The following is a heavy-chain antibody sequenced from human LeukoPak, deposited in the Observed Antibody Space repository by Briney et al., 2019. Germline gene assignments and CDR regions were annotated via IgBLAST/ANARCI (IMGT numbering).Heavy chain of an antibody. CDR2: IYYSGST. CDR1: GGSISSSSYY. D-gene: IGHD5-18*01. J-gene: IGHJ4*02. V-gene: IGHV4-39*07. CDR3: ASELRYSYGYGDRAPIDY. Sequence: PSETLSLTCTVSGGSISSSSYYWGWIRQPPGKGLEWIGSIYYSGSTYYNPSLKSRVTISVDTSKNQFSLKLSSVTAADTAVYYCASELRYSYGYGDRAPIDYWGQGTLVTVSS.